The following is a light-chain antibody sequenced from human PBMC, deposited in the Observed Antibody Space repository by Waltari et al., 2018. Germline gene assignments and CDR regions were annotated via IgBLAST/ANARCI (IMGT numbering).Light chain of an antibody. J-gene: IGKJ1*01. V-gene: IGKV1-39*01. CDR2: SAS. CDR1: QSIGNY. Sequence: DIQVTQSPSSLSAPVGDRVSITCRASQSIGNYLNWYQHQPGKAPKLIIYSASSLQSGVPSRFSGSGSGTDFTLTITSLQPEDFATYYCQETYSSPPSTFGPGTKVESK. CDR3: QETYSSPPST.